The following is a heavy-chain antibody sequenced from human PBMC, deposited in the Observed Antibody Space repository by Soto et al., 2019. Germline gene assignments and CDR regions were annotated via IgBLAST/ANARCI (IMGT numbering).Heavy chain of an antibody. CDR3: ARLGCSSTSCYAFDI. CDR1: GYSFTSYW. J-gene: IGHJ3*02. D-gene: IGHD2-2*01. V-gene: IGHV5-51*01. Sequence: GESLKISCKGSGYSFTSYWIGWVRQMPGKGLEWMGIIYPGDSDTRYSPSFQGQVTISADKSISTAYLQWSSLKASDTAMYYCARLGCSSTSCYAFDIWGQGTMVTVSS. CDR2: IYPGDSDT.